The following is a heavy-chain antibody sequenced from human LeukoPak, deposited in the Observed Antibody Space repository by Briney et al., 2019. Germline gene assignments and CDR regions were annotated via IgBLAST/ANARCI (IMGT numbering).Heavy chain of an antibody. CDR1: GGSISSYY. Sequence: SETLSLTCTVSGGSISSYYWSWIRQPPGKGLEWIGYIYYSGSTNYNPSLKSRVTISVDTSKNQFSLKLSSVTAADTAVYYCARAIAVAGLAWFDPWGQETLVTVSS. D-gene: IGHD6-19*01. J-gene: IGHJ5*02. CDR3: ARAIAVAGLAWFDP. CDR2: IYYSGST. V-gene: IGHV4-59*01.